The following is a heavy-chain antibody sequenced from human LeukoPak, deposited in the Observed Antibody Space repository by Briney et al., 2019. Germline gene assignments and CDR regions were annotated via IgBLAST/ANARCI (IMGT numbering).Heavy chain of an antibody. D-gene: IGHD6-19*01. Sequence: GRSLRLSCAASGFTFSSYAMHWVRQAPGKGLEWVAVISYDGSNKYYADSVKGRFTISRDNSKNTLYLQMNSLRAEDTAVYYCADQYSSGWYGIGYFDLWGRGTLVTVFS. V-gene: IGHV3-30-3*01. CDR2: ISYDGSNK. J-gene: IGHJ2*01. CDR1: GFTFSSYA. CDR3: ADQYSSGWYGIGYFDL.